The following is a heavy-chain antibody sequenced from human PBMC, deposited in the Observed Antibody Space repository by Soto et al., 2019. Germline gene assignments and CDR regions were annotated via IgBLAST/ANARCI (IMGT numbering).Heavy chain of an antibody. J-gene: IGHJ4*02. CDR1: GFTFSSYG. D-gene: IGHD3-16*02. Sequence: QVQLVESGGGVVQPGRSLRLSCAASGFTFSSYGMHWVRQAPGKGLEWVALVSYDGDNKYYADSVKGRFTISRDNSKNTLYLQMNSLRVEDTAVYYCAKDYLTELSCSPCGYWGQGTLVTVSS. CDR2: VSYDGDNK. CDR3: AKDYLTELSCSPCGY. V-gene: IGHV3-30*18.